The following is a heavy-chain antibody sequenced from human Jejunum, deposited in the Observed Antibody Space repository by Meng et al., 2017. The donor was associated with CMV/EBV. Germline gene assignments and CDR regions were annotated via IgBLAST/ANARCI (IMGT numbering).Heavy chain of an antibody. CDR3: AKTDIATTIVGYGMDV. CDR2: ISGSSYSI. J-gene: IGHJ6*02. V-gene: IGHV3-21*01. D-gene: IGHD1-26*01. Sequence: FIFNTYTMNWVRQAPGKGLEWVSSISGSSYSIYYTDSVKGRFTVSRDNAKNSLNLQMNSLRAEDTAVYYCAKTDIATTIVGYGMDVWGQGTTVTVSS. CDR1: FIFNTYT.